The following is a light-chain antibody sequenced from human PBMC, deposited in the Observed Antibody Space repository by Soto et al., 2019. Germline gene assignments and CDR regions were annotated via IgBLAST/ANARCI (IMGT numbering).Light chain of an antibody. J-gene: IGKJ4*01. Sequence: DIQMTQSPSSLSASVGDRVTITCRTSQDISNYLSWYQQKPGKDPKLLIYAASTLQSGGPSRISGGGSGTDFSLTISSLQPEDVATYYCQKYNSAPHTFGGGTKVEIQ. CDR2: AAS. CDR1: QDISNY. V-gene: IGKV1-27*01. CDR3: QKYNSAPHT.